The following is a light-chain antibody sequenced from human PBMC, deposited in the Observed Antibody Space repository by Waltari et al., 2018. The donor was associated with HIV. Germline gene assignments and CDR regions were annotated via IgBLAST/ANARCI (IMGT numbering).Light chain of an antibody. J-gene: IGKJ1*01. Sequence: DIQMTQSPPPLTASVGDRAPITCRASQNIGSYLNSYQLRPGQAPNVLIYVSTNLQTGVPSRFSGRGSGTDFTLTITDLQPEDFVFYFCQQSYSKPRTFGQGTK. CDR3: QQSYSKPRT. CDR2: VST. V-gene: IGKV1-39*01. CDR1: QNIGSY.